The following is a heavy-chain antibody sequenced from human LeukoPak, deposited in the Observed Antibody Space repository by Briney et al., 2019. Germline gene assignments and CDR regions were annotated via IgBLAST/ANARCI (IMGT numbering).Heavy chain of an antibody. J-gene: IGHJ3*02. CDR1: GYSFTTSW. D-gene: IGHD6-19*01. CDR3: ARPDIAVAVWGVFDI. CDR2: IDPSDSYA. V-gene: IGHV5-10-1*01. Sequence: GESLKISCRGSGYSFTTSWINWVRQMPGKGLEWLGKIDPSDSYANYSPSFQGHVTMSSDKSISTAYLQWSSLRASDTAIYYCARPDIAVAVWGVFDIWGQGTMVTVSS.